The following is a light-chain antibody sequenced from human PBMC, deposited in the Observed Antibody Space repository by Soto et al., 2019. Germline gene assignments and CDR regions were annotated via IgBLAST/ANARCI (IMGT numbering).Light chain of an antibody. CDR2: GAS. CDR3: QQYGSSAWT. J-gene: IGKJ1*01. V-gene: IGKV3-20*01. Sequence: EIVLTQSPGTLSLSPGERATLSCRASQSVSSSYLAWYQQKPGQAPRLLIYGASSRASGVPERFSGSGSGTDFTLTFSRLEPDDFAVYYCQQYGSSAWTFGQGTKVEI. CDR1: QSVSSSY.